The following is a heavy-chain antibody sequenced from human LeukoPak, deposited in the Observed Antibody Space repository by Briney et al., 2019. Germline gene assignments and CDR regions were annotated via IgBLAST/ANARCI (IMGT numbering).Heavy chain of an antibody. CDR3: ARGPLVGARGRGVAGFDI. D-gene: IGHD1-26*01. CDR1: GDTYTSYG. Sequence: GSVKVSCKASGDTYTSYGISWVRQAPGQGLEWMGWISAYNGNTNYAQKLQGRVTMTTDTSTSTAYMELRSLRSDDTAVYYCARGPLVGARGRGVAGFDIWGQGTMVSISS. CDR2: ISAYNGNT. J-gene: IGHJ3*02. V-gene: IGHV1-18*01.